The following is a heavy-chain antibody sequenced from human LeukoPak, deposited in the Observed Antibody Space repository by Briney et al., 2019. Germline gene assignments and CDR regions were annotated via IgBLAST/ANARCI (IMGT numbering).Heavy chain of an antibody. CDR3: ARASSVVPAATKFDY. CDR2: IIPIFGTA. CDR1: GGTFSSYA. J-gene: IGHJ4*02. D-gene: IGHD2-2*01. V-gene: IGHV1-69*13. Sequence: SVKVSCKASGGTFSSYAICWVRQAPGQGLEWMGGIIPIFGTANYAQKFQGRVTITADESTSTAYMELSSLRSEDTAVYYCARASSVVPAATKFDYWGQGTLVTVSS.